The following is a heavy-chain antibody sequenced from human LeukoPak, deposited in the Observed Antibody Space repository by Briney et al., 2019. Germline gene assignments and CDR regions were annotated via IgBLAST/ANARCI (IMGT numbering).Heavy chain of an antibody. CDR2: IYYSGST. Sequence: SETLSLTCTVSGGSISSSSYYWGWIRQPPGKGLEWIGSIYYSGSTYYNPSLKSRVTISVDTSKNQFSLKLSSVTAADTAVYYCAREGYDSSGYYQREADYYYYGMDVWGQGTTVTVSS. CDR1: GGSISSSSYY. CDR3: AREGYDSSGYYQREADYYYYGMDV. J-gene: IGHJ6*02. D-gene: IGHD3-22*01. V-gene: IGHV4-39*07.